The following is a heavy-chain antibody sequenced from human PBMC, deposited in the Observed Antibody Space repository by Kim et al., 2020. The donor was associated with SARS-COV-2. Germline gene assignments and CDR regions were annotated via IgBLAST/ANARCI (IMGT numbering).Heavy chain of an antibody. J-gene: IGHJ4*02. Sequence: ASVKVSCKASGNTFTSYDINWVRPATGQGLEWMGWMNPNSGNTGYAQKFPGRVTMTRNTSISTAYMELSSLRSEDTAVYYCARGVRRQWLVRGFSYYFDYWGQGTLVTVSS. CDR2: MNPNSGNT. CDR1: GNTFTSYD. V-gene: IGHV1-8*01. D-gene: IGHD6-19*01. CDR3: ARGVRRQWLVRGFSYYFDY.